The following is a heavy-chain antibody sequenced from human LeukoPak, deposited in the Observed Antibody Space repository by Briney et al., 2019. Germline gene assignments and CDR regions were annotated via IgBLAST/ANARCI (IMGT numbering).Heavy chain of an antibody. CDR1: SGSIRDSNYY. CDR3: ARETFETDYYYYYMDV. D-gene: IGHD1-14*01. V-gene: IGHV4-61*02. Sequence: MASETLSLTCTVSSGSIRDSNYYWSWIRQPAGKGLEWIGRIYTSGSTNYNPSLKSRVAISVDTSKNQFSLKLSSVTAADTAVYYCARETFETDYYYYYMDVWGKGTTVTISS. CDR2: IYTSGST. J-gene: IGHJ6*03.